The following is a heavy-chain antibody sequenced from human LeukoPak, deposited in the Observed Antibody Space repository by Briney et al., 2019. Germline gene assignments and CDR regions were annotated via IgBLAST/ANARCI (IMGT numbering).Heavy chain of an antibody. CDR2: INAGNGNT. Sequence: GASVKVSCKASGYTFTSYAMHWVRQAPGQRLEWMGWINAGNGNTKYSQKFQGRVTITADESTSTAYMELSSLRSEDTAVYYCARISWPRTYYYYGMDVWGQGTTVTVSS. V-gene: IGHV1-3*01. CDR1: GYTFTSYA. J-gene: IGHJ6*02. CDR3: ARISWPRTYYYYGMDV. D-gene: IGHD6-13*01.